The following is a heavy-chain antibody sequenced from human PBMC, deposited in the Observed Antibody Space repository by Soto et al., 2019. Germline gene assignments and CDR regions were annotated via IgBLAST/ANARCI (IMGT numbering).Heavy chain of an antibody. V-gene: IGHV3-23*01. CDR2: ITDTGGST. Sequence: GGSLRLPCAASGFTLYTYPMTWSRQAPGQGMKWASSITDTGGSTYYADSVKGRFTISRDNSKNTLYLQMNSLRADDTAEYYCAKDTPVVMFLFDSWGRGTLVAVSS. CDR1: GFTLYTYP. CDR3: AKDTPVVMFLFDS. J-gene: IGHJ4*02. D-gene: IGHD2-15*01.